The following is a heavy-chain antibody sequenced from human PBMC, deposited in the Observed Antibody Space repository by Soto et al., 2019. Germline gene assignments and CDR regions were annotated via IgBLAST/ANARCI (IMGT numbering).Heavy chain of an antibody. V-gene: IGHV3-7*05. J-gene: IGHJ4*02. CDR2: VKQDGSEI. D-gene: IGHD6-19*01. CDR1: GFTFSNHW. Sequence: GGSLRLSCAASGFTFSNHWMTWVRQAPRKGLEWVASVKQDGSEIYYGDSVKGRFTISRDNAKNSLFLQLNSLRAEDTAMYYCARDPGISSGWYYFDYWGQGTLVTVSS. CDR3: ARDPGISSGWYYFDY.